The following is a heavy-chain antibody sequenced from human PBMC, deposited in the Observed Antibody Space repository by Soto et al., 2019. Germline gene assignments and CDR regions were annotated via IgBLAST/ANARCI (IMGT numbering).Heavy chain of an antibody. J-gene: IGHJ4*02. CDR1: GFTVHTNY. Sequence: PGGSLRLSCAASGFTVHTNYMSWVRQAPGKGLEWVSVMYIGGSTDYADSVKGRFTTSRDNSKNTLYLEMNSLRAEDTAVYYCARDKHNGYENDSWGQGTLVTVSS. CDR3: ARDKHNGYENDS. D-gene: IGHD5-12*01. CDR2: MYIGGST. V-gene: IGHV3-66*01.